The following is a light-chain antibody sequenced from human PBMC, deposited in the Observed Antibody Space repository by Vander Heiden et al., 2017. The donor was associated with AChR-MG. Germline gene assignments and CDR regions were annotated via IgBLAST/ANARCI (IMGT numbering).Light chain of an antibody. CDR3: AAWDDSLWV. CDR1: SSNSGSNY. CDR2: WNN. Sequence: QSLLTQPPSASGTPGQRVTISCSGSSSNSGSNYVDWYQQVPGTAPRLIIFWNNKRPSGVPDRFSGSKSGTSASLAISGLRSEDEADYYCAAWDDSLWVFGGGTKLTVL. J-gene: IGLJ3*02. V-gene: IGLV1-47*01.